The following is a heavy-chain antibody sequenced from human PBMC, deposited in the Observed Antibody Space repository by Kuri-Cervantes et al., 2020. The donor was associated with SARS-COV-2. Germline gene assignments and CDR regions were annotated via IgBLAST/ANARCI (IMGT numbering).Heavy chain of an antibody. CDR2: INHSGST. CDR3: ARRLPDYFDY. V-gene: IGHV4-34*01. J-gene: IGHJ4*02. Sequence: GSLRLSCAVYGGSFSGYYWSWIRQPPGKGLEWIGEINHSGSTNYNPSLKSRVTISVDTSKNQFSLKLSSVTAADTAVYYCARRLPDYFDYWGQGTLVTVSS. D-gene: IGHD4-11*01. CDR1: GGSFSGYY.